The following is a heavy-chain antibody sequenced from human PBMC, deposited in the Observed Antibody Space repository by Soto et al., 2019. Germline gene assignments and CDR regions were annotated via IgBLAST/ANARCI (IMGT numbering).Heavy chain of an antibody. CDR3: ARHRNSNGYYYYYYMDV. CDR1: GGSISSSSYY. CDR2: MYYTGST. J-gene: IGHJ6*03. D-gene: IGHD1-1*01. Sequence: SETLSLTCSVSGGSISSSSYYWGWIRQPPGKGLEWIGSMYYTGSTYYNPSHKSRVTISADTSKNQFSLKLSSVTAADTAVYYCARHRNSNGYYYYYYMDVWGKGTTVTVSS. V-gene: IGHV4-39*01.